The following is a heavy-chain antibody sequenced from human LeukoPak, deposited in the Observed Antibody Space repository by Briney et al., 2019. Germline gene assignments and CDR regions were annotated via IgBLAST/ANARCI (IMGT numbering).Heavy chain of an antibody. J-gene: IGHJ4*02. D-gene: IGHD1-1*01. CDR1: GFTFSDYW. CDR2: IKQDGSEK. Sequence: GGSLRLSCAASGFTFSDYWMSWVRQAPGKGLEWVANIKQDGSEKYYVDSVKGRFTISRDNAKNSLYLQMNSLRAEDTAVYYCARAGGGVHDYWGQGTLVTVSS. V-gene: IGHV3-7*01. CDR3: ARAGGGVHDY.